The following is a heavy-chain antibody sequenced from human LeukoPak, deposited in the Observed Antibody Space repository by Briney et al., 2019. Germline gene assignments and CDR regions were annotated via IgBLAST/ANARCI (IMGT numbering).Heavy chain of an antibody. Sequence: GGSLRLSCAASGFTFSSYGMSWVRQAPGKGLEWVSAISGSGGSTYYADSVKGRFTISRDNSKNTLYLQMNSLRAEDTAVYYCAKFQSYYYDSSGWLDYWGQGTLVTVSS. CDR2: ISGSGGST. CDR3: AKFQSYYYDSSGWLDY. V-gene: IGHV3-23*01. CDR1: GFTFSSYG. D-gene: IGHD3-22*01. J-gene: IGHJ4*02.